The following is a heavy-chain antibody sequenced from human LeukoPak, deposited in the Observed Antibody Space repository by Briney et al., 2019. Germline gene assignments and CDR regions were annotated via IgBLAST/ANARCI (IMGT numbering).Heavy chain of an antibody. J-gene: IGHJ6*03. CDR2: IIPIFGTA. CDR1: GGTFSSYA. CDR3: ARDRYDFRSRYYYYYMDV. V-gene: IGHV1-69*05. D-gene: IGHD3-3*01. Sequence: ASVKVSCKASGGTFSSYAISWVRQAPGLGLEWMGGIIPIFGTANYAQKFQGRVTITTDESTSTAYMELSSLRSEDTAVYYCARDRYDFRSRYYYYYMDVWGKGTTVTVSS.